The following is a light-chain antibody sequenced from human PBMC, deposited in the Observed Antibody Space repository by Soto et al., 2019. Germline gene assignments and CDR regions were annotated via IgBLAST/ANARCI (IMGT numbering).Light chain of an antibody. Sequence: DIQMTQSPSSLSASVGDRVTITCRASQSISSNLNWYQQKPGKAPKLLIYAASSLQSGVPSRFSGGGSGTEFTLTISSLQPEDFATYSCQQSYSTPLTFGGGTKVEIK. V-gene: IGKV1-39*01. CDR1: QSISSN. CDR3: QQSYSTPLT. CDR2: AAS. J-gene: IGKJ4*01.